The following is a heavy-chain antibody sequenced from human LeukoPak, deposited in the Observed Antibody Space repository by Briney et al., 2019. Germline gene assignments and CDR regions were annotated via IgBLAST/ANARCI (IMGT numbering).Heavy chain of an antibody. CDR2: IKQDGSEK. CDR1: GFTFSSYW. CDR3: ARAASTVVPAALNWFDP. V-gene: IGHV3-7*01. J-gene: IGHJ5*02. D-gene: IGHD2-2*01. Sequence: PGESLRLSCAASGFTFSSYWMSWVRQAPGKGLEWVANIKQDGSEKYYVDSVKGRFTISRDNAKNSLYLQMNSLRAEDTAVYYCARAASTVVPAALNWFDPWGQGTLVTVSS.